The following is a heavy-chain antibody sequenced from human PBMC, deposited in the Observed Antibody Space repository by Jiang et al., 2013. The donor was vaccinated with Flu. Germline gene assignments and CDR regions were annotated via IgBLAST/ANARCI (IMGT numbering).Heavy chain of an antibody. Sequence: FGTANYAQKFQGRVTITADKSTSTAYMELSSLRSEDTAVYYCATSITMVRGVILTRLYYFDYWGQGTLVTVSS. J-gene: IGHJ4*02. CDR2: FGTA. CDR3: ATSITMVRGVILTRLYYFDY. V-gene: IGHV1-69*06. D-gene: IGHD3-10*01.